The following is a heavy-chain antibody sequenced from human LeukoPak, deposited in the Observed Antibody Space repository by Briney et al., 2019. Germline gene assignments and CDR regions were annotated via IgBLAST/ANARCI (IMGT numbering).Heavy chain of an antibody. CDR2: IYSGSST. CDR1: GFTVRSNY. V-gene: IGHV3-53*01. J-gene: IGHJ6*03. Sequence: GGSLRLSCAASGFTVRSNYMSWVRQAPGKGLEWVSLIYSGSSTYYADSVRGRFTISRDNSKNTLYLQMNSLRAEDAAVYYCARVLSGSGSLYYYYYYWTSGAKDHGHHLL. CDR3: ARVLSGSGSLYYYYYYWTS. D-gene: IGHD6-19*01.